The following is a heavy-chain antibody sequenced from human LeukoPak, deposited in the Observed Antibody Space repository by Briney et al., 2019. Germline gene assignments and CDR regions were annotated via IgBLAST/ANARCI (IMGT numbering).Heavy chain of an antibody. D-gene: IGHD6-19*01. V-gene: IGHV4-39*01. Sequence: PSETLSLTCTVSGGSLSSSSYYWGWIRQPPGKGLEWIGSIYYSGSTYYNPSLKSRVTISVDTSKNQFSLKLSSVTAADTAMYYCARRWTLKTPLGRVAGTSSRRGRYFDYWGQGTLVTVSS. CDR1: GGSLSSSSYY. CDR2: IYYSGST. J-gene: IGHJ4*01. CDR3: ARRWTLKTPLGRVAGTSSRRGRYFDY.